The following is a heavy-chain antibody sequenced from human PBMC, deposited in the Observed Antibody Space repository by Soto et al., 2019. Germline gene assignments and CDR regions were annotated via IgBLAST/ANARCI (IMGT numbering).Heavy chain of an antibody. V-gene: IGHV3-64*01. Sequence: EVQLAESGGGLAQPGGSLRLSCAASGFTLSGYAMDWVRQALGKGLEYVSGISSNGVGTYYANSVQGRFTISRENSKNTVYLQIGSLTPEDMAVYYCARRARPDFYYMDVWGKGTTVTVSS. CDR2: ISSNGVGT. D-gene: IGHD6-6*01. CDR3: ARRARPDFYYMDV. CDR1: GFTLSGYA. J-gene: IGHJ6*03.